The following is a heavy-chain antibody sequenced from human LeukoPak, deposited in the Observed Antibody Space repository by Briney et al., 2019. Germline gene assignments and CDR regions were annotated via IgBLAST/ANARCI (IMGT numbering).Heavy chain of an antibody. CDR1: GFTFSSYS. Sequence: GGSLRLSCAASGFTFSSYSMNWVRQAPGKGRECVSYISSSSGNIYYADSVKGRFTISRDNAKTSLYLQMNSLRAEDTALYYCARDRGGIGYYMDVWGKGTTVTVSS. V-gene: IGHV3-48*01. D-gene: IGHD3-16*02. CDR3: ARDRGGIGYYMDV. J-gene: IGHJ6*03. CDR2: ISSSSGNI.